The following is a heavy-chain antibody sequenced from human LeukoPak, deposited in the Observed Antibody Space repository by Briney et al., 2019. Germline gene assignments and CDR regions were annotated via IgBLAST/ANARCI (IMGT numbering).Heavy chain of an antibody. CDR3: ARGLRRAGYGSGSYFGY. CDR2: IYTSGST. J-gene: IGHJ4*02. CDR1: GGSISSYY. D-gene: IGHD3-10*01. V-gene: IGHV4-4*07. Sequence: PSETLSLTCTVSGGSISSYYWSWIRQPAGKGLEWIGRIYTSGSTNYNPSLKSRVTMSVDASKNQFSLKLSSVTAADTAVYYCARGLRRAGYGSGSYFGYWGQGTLVTVSS.